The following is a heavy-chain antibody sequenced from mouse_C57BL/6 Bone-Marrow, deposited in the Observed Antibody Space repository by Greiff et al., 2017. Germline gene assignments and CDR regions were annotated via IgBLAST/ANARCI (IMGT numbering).Heavy chain of an antibody. CDR1: GYTFTGYW. CDR3: AKSRGFAY. Sequence: QVQLQQSGAELVMPGASVKLSCKASGYTFTGYWMHWVKQRPGQGLEWIGEIDPSDSYTNYNQKFKGKSTLTVDKSSSTAYMQLSSLTSEDSAFFNRAKSRGFAYWGQGTLVTVSA. J-gene: IGHJ3*01. V-gene: IGHV1-69*01. CDR2: IDPSDSYT.